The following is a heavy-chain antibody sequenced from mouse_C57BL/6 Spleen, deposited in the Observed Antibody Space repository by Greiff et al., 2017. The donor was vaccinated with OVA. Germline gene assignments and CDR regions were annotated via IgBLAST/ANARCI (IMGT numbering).Heavy chain of an antibody. CDR3: ASSYDYDAWFAY. Sequence: EVMLVESGGGLVQSGRSLRLSCATSGFTFSDFYMEWVRQAPGKGLEWIAASRNKANDYTTEYSESVKGRFIVSRDTSQSILYLQMNTLRAEDTAIYYCASSYDYDAWFAYWGQGTLVTVSA. D-gene: IGHD2-4*01. V-gene: IGHV7-1*01. J-gene: IGHJ3*01. CDR1: GFTFSDFY. CDR2: SRNKANDYTT.